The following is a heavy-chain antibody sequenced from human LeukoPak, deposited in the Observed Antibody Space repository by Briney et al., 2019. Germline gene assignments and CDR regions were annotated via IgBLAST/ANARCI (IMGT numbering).Heavy chain of an antibody. V-gene: IGHV4-4*07. J-gene: IGHJ4*02. CDR2: IYTSGST. D-gene: IGHD5-12*01. CDR1: GGSISSYY. Sequence: PSETLSLTCTVSGGSISSYYWSWIRQPAGKGLEWIGRIYTSGSTNYNPSLKSRVTISVDTSKNQFSLKLSSVTAADTAVYYCARDGMGGYDLHYFDYWGQGTLVTVSS. CDR3: ARDGMGGYDLHYFDY.